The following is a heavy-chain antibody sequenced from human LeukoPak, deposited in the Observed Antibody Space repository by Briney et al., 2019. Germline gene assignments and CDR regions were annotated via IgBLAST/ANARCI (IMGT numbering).Heavy chain of an antibody. D-gene: IGHD2-2*01. V-gene: IGHV3-21*01. CDR2: ISSSSSYI. CDR3: AREGSRWRDNWFDP. J-gene: IGHJ5*02. CDR1: GFTFSSYS. Sequence: PGGSLRLSCAASGFTFSSYSMNWVRQAPGKGLEWVSSISSSSSYIYYADSVKGRFTISRDNAKNSLYLQMNSLRAEDTAVYYCAREGSRWRDNWFDPWGQGTLVTVSS.